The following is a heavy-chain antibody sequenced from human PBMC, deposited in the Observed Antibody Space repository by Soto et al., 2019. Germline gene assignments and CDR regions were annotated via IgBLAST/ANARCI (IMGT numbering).Heavy chain of an antibody. CDR2: IYYSGST. D-gene: IGHD2-15*01. CDR3: ARHTPAISISDH. CDR1: GGSISSSSYY. J-gene: IGHJ4*02. Sequence: QLQLQESGPGLVKPSETLSLTCTVSGGSISSSSYYWGWIRQPPGKGLEWIGSIYYSGSTYYNPYLKSRVTLSVDTSKNQFSLKLGSVTAADTAVYYCARHTPAISISDHWGQGTLVTVSS. V-gene: IGHV4-39*01.